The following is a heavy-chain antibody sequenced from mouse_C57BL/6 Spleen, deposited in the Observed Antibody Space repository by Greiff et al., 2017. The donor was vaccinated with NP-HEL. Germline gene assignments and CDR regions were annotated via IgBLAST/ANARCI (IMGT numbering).Heavy chain of an antibody. CDR2: INYDGSST. Sequence: EVQVVESEGGLVQPGSSMKLSCTASGFTFSDYYMAWVRQVPEKGLEWVANINYDGSSTYYLDSLKSRFIISRDNAKNILYLQMSSLKSEDTATYYCAREITTVVAYYFDYWGQGTTLTVSS. D-gene: IGHD1-1*01. CDR1: GFTFSDYY. V-gene: IGHV5-16*01. J-gene: IGHJ2*01. CDR3: AREITTVVAYYFDY.